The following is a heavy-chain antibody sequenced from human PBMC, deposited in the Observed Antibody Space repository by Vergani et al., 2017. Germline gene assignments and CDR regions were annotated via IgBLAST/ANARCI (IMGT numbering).Heavy chain of an antibody. CDR2: INHGGST. Sequence: QVQLQESGPGLVKPSQTLSLTCTVSGGSISSGSYYWSWIRQPPGKGLEWIGEINHGGSTNYSPSLKSRVTISVDTSKNQFSLKLNSVTAADTAVYYCARLSLGSTSDYWGQGTLVTVSS. D-gene: IGHD6-13*01. J-gene: IGHJ4*02. CDR3: ARLSLGSTSDY. V-gene: IGHV4-39*07. CDR1: GGSISSGSYY.